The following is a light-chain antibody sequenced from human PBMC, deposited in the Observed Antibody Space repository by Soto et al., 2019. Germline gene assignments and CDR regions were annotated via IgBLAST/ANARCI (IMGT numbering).Light chain of an antibody. CDR2: EVS. CDR3: CSYAGSRYV. CDR1: SSDVGSYNL. V-gene: IGLV2-23*02. J-gene: IGLJ1*01. Sequence: QSALTQPASVSGSPGQSITISCTGTSSDVGSYNLVSWYQQHPGKAPKLMIYEVSKRPSGVSNRFSGSKSGNTASLTISGLQAEDEADYYCCSYAGSRYVFGTGTQLTVL.